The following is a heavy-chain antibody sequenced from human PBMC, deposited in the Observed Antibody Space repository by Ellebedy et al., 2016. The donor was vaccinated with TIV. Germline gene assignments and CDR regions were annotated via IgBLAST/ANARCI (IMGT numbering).Heavy chain of an antibody. D-gene: IGHD4-23*01. Sequence: MPGGSLRLSCTVSGGSISSYYWSWIRQPPGKGLEWIGYIFYSGSTNYNPSLKSRVIISVDTSKNQFSLRLSSVTAADTAIYYCARQSRGNSMGADSWGPGTLVTVSS. CDR3: ARQSRGNSMGADS. CDR1: GGSISSYY. J-gene: IGHJ4*02. V-gene: IGHV4-59*08. CDR2: IFYSGST.